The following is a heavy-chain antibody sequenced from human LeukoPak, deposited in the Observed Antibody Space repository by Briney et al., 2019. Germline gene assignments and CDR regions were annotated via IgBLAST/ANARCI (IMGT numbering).Heavy chain of an antibody. D-gene: IGHD6-13*01. CDR1: GFTFSSYS. J-gene: IGHJ4*02. V-gene: IGHV4-39*07. Sequence: PGGSLRLSCAASGFTFSSYSMNWVRQPPGKGLEWIGSIYYSGSTYYNPSLKSRVTISVDTSKNQFSLKLSSVTAADTAVYYCARESVEHQLRGVFDYWGQGTLVTVSS. CDR2: IYYSGST. CDR3: ARESVEHQLRGVFDY.